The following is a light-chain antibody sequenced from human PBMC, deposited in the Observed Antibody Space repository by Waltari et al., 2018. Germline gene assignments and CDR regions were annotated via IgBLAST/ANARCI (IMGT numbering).Light chain of an antibody. CDR2: AAS. Sequence: DIQMTQSPSSLSASVGARVTITCRASQRISSHLNWYQQKPGKAPKLLIYAASSLQSGVPSRFSGSGSGTDFTLTISSLQPEDFATYYCQQSYSTPWTFGQGTKVEIK. CDR3: QQSYSTPWT. CDR1: QRISSH. V-gene: IGKV1-39*01. J-gene: IGKJ1*01.